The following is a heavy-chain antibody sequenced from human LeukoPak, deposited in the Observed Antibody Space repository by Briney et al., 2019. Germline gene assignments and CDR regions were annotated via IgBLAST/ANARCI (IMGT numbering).Heavy chain of an antibody. J-gene: IGHJ5*01. CDR1: GGYISSYY. V-gene: IGHV4-59*08. CDR2: IYYSEST. Sequence: SETLSLTCTVSGGYISSYYWRWIRQPPGRGLEWVGYIYYSESTNYHPSLKSRVTISVDTSNNQYSLSLSSVTAAGTAVYYCARHHHSSGPQGWFDSRGRGALVTVSS. CDR3: ARHHHSSGPQGWFDS. D-gene: IGHD6-25*01.